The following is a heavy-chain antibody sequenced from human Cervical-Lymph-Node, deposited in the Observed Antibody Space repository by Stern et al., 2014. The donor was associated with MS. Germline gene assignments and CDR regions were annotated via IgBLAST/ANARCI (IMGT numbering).Heavy chain of an antibody. Sequence: VQLVESGGGVVQPGRSLRLSCAASGFTFSSYGMHWVRQAPGKGLEGGAGISYDGSNKYYADSVKGRFTISRDNSKNTLYLQMNSLRAEDTAVYYCAKSAPIVVVVAAIVNWGQGTLVTVSS. D-gene: IGHD2-15*01. V-gene: IGHV3-30*18. CDR3: AKSAPIVVVVAAIVN. CDR1: GFTFSSYG. J-gene: IGHJ4*02. CDR2: ISYDGSNK.